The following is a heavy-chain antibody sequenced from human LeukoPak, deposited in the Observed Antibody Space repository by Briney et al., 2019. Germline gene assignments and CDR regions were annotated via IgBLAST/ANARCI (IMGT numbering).Heavy chain of an antibody. CDR2: INSDGSST. J-gene: IGHJ4*02. CDR1: GFTFSSYW. V-gene: IGHV3-74*01. D-gene: IGHD3-22*01. Sequence: GRSLRLSCAASGFTFSSYWMHWGRQAPGKGLVWVSRINSDGSSTNYADSLKGRFTISRDNAKNTLFLQMNSLRAEDTAVYYCARQVSYYYDSSGYYFGYWGQGTLVTVSS. CDR3: ARQVSYYYDSSGYYFGY.